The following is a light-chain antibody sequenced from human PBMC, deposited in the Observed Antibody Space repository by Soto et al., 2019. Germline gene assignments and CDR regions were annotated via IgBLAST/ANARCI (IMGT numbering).Light chain of an antibody. Sequence: QSALTQPASVSGSPGQSITISCTGTSSDVGGYNFVSWYQQHPGKAPKFLIYDVSNRPSGVSTRFSGSKSGNTASLTISGLQAEDEADDYCSSYTSSSTQVFGTGTKLTVL. CDR1: SSDVGGYNF. J-gene: IGLJ1*01. CDR2: DVS. CDR3: SSYTSSSTQV. V-gene: IGLV2-14*03.